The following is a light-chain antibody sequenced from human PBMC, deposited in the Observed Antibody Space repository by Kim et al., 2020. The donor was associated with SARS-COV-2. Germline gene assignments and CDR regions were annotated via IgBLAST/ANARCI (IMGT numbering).Light chain of an antibody. J-gene: IGKJ2*01. V-gene: IGKV2-30*01. CDR2: MVS. Sequence: QPRSNSHRSSQGLVYSTGITYLGSFHPRPGQSPRHLIYMVSYRDSGVPDRFSGSWSGSDFTLKISGVWAEDVGVYYSMLPTPWPYYFGQGTKLYI. CDR1: QGLVYSTGITY. CDR3: MLPTPWPYY.